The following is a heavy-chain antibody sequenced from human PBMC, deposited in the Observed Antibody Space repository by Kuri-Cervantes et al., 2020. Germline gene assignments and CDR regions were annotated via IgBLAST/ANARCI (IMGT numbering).Heavy chain of an antibody. J-gene: IGHJ4*02. V-gene: IGHV3-7*01. CDR2: IKQDRSEK. CDR1: GFTFSTYW. D-gene: IGHD1-26*01. Sequence: GGSLRLSCAASGFTFSTYWMSWVRQAPGKGLEWVANIKQDRSEKYYVDSVKGRFTISRDNAKNTLYLQMNSLRAEDTAVYYCARGALGRSNGSPGLWGQGTLVTVSS. CDR3: ARGALGRSNGSPGL.